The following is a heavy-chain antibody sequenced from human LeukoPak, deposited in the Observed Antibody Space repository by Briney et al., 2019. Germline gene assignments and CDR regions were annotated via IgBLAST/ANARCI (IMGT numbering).Heavy chain of an antibody. CDR1: GFTFSSEA. J-gene: IGHJ6*03. CDR2: IDVSGGNT. V-gene: IGHV3-23*01. Sequence: QPGGSLRLSCAASGFTFSSEAMSWVRQAPGKRLEWVSTIDVSGGNTHYSHPVKGRVTISRDNAKSSLYLQMDSLRAEDTALYFCARGQGYCSSSQCSPGYYMDVWGKGTTVTVFS. D-gene: IGHD2-2*01. CDR3: ARGQGYCSSSQCSPGYYMDV.